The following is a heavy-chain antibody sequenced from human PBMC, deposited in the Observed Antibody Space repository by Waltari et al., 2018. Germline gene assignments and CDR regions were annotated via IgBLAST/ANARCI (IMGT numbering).Heavy chain of an antibody. D-gene: IGHD3-16*01. V-gene: IGHV3-74*01. CDR2: INSDGSLT. Sequence: ELQLVESGGALVQPGGPLSLSCAASGFTFITYWMHWVRQAPGKGLVGVSRINSDGSLTTSADSVKGRFTISRDNAKNTLYLQMNSLRVEDTAVYYCVRGLGDSWGQGTLVTVSS. CDR1: GFTFITYW. J-gene: IGHJ5*01. CDR3: VRGLGDS.